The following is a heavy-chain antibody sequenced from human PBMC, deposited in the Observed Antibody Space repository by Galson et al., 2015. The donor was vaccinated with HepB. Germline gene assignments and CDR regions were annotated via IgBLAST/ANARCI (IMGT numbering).Heavy chain of an antibody. D-gene: IGHD2-2*01. CDR2: ISSNGGST. CDR3: VGGHCSSTSCGAGGY. CDR1: GFTFSSYA. J-gene: IGHJ4*02. V-gene: IGHV3-64D*06. Sequence: SLRLSCAASGFTFSSYAMHWVRQAPGKGLEYVSAISSNGGSTYYADSVKGRFTISRDNSKNTLYLQMSSLRAEDTAVYYCVGGHCSSTSCGAGGYWGQGTLVTVSS.